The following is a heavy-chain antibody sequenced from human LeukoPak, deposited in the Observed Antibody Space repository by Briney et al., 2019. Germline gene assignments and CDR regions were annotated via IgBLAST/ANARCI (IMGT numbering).Heavy chain of an antibody. CDR1: GYTFTSYY. D-gene: IGHD4-23*01. V-gene: IGHV1-46*01. CDR2: INPSGGST. Sequence: ASVTVSCKASGYTFTSYYIHWVRQAPGQGLEWVGIINPSGGSTSYAQKFQGRVTMTRDMSTSTVYMELSSLRSEDTAVYYCARGGLIRSTPFDYWGQGTLVTVSS. J-gene: IGHJ4*02. CDR3: ARGGLIRSTPFDY.